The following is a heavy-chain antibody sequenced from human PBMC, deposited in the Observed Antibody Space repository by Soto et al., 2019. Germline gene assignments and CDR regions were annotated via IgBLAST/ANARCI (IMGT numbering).Heavy chain of an antibody. CDR3: ARVSRSIAVAGTSDI. Sequence: GXSXKVSFQASVWTXSTYYMNLVRQAPVQGLEWMGWMSPNSINTVYAKKFQGRVTLTRDTSISTAYLELSSLRSEDTAVYYCARVSRSIAVAGTSDIWGQGTMVPVSS. J-gene: IGHJ3*02. D-gene: IGHD6-19*01. V-gene: IGHV1-8*01. CDR1: VWTXSTYY. CDR2: MSPNSINT.